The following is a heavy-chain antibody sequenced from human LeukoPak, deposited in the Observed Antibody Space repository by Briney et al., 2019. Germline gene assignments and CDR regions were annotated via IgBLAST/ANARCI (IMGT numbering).Heavy chain of an antibody. D-gene: IGHD2-15*01. J-gene: IGHJ4*02. Sequence: ASVKVSCKASGYTFTSYDINWGRQATGQGLEWMGWMNPNSGNTGYAQKFQGRVTMTRNSSITTAYMALSSLRSEDTAVYYCARRHGRCSDGSCYYPDYWGQGTLVTVSS. V-gene: IGHV1-8*01. CDR3: ARRHGRCSDGSCYYPDY. CDR2: MNPNSGNT. CDR1: GYTFTSYD.